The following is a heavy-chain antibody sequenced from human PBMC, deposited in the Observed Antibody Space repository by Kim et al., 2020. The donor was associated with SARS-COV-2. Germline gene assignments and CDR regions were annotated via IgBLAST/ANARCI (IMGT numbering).Heavy chain of an antibody. CDR1: GFTFSSYA. D-gene: IGHD1-1*01. CDR2: ISYDGSNK. CDR3: ARAPSGRHKGTASLDY. V-gene: IGHV3-30*04. Sequence: GGSLRLSCAASGFTFSSYAMHWVRQAPGKGLEWVAVISYDGSNKYYADSVKGRFTISRDNSKNTLYLQMNSLRAEDTAVYYCARAPSGRHKGTASLDYWGQGTLVTVSS. J-gene: IGHJ4*02.